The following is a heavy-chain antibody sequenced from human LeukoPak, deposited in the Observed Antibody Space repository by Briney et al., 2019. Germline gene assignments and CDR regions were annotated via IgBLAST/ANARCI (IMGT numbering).Heavy chain of an antibody. J-gene: IGHJ3*02. CDR3: ARDVRLLPWGADDAFDI. CDR1: GFTFSSYS. V-gene: IGHV3-21*01. Sequence: GGSLRLSCAASGFTFSSYSMNWVRQAPGKGLEWVSSISSSSSYIYYADSVKGRFTISRDNAKNSLYLQRNSLRAEDTAVYYCARDVRLLPWGADDAFDIWGQGTMGTVSS. D-gene: IGHD3-16*01. CDR2: ISSSSSYI.